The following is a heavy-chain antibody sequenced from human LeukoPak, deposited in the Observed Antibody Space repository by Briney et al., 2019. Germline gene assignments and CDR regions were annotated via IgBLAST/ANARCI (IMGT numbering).Heavy chain of an antibody. CDR2: IYYSGST. V-gene: IGHV4-30-4*01. D-gene: IGHD5-12*01. Sequence: SQTLSLTCTVSGGSISSGDNYWSWIRQPPGKGLEWIGYIYYSGSTYYNPSLKSRVIISVDASKNQFSLKLSSVIAADTAVYYCARYYSGHGRPGNAFDVWGQGTMVTVSS. J-gene: IGHJ3*01. CDR3: ARYYSGHGRPGNAFDV. CDR1: GGSISSGDNY.